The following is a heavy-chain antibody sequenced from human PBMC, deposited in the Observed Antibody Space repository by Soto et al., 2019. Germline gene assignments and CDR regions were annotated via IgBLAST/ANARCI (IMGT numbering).Heavy chain of an antibody. CDR3: ARGPYCGEECYFAY. V-gene: IGHV4-4*07. CDR1: GDSISRYY. J-gene: IGHJ4*02. CDR2: IYNSGII. D-gene: IGHD3-10*01. Sequence: QVHLQESGPGLVKPSETLSLTCSVFGDSISRYYWSWIRQPAGKGLEFIGRIYNSGIINYNPSLESRVTMSVGPSKNQTSLQLSSATAADTAMYYCARGPYCGEECYFAYWGQGTLVTVSP.